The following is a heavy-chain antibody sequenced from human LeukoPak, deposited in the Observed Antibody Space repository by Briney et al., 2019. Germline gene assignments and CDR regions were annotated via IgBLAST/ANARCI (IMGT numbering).Heavy chain of an antibody. CDR2: IKQDGSEK. Sequence: PGGSLRLSCAASGDYWMSWVRQAPGKGLEWVANIKQDGSEKYYVDSVKGRFTISRDNAKNSLYLQMNSLRAEDTAVYYCAGSSGWARYFDYWGRGTLVTVSS. J-gene: IGHJ4*02. V-gene: IGHV3-7*02. CDR3: AGSSGWARYFDY. D-gene: IGHD6-19*01. CDR1: GDYW.